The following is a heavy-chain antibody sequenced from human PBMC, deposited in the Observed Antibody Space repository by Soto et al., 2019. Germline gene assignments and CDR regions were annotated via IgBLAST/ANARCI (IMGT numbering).Heavy chain of an antibody. CDR1: VGSISSSSYY. D-gene: IGHD3-16*01. J-gene: IGHJ4*02. Sequence: RSLTCTVSVGSISSSSYYWGWIRQPPGKGLEWIGSIYYSGSTYYNPSLKSRVTISVDTSKNQFSLKLSSVTAADTAVYYCARLGVALTFDYWGQGTLVTVSS. CDR3: ARLGVALTFDY. V-gene: IGHV4-39*01. CDR2: IYYSGST.